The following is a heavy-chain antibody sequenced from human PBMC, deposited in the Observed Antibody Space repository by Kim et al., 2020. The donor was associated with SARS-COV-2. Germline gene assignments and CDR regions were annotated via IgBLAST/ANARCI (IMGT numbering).Heavy chain of an antibody. CDR1: GVSISSSY. Sequence: SETLSLTCTVSGVSISSSYWNWLRQTPGKGLEWIGHFYHSGGINYNPSLTSRVTISIDTSKSQISLSLRSVTAADTAVYYCARGYSSSWYGGRYFDHWG. D-gene: IGHD6-13*01. V-gene: IGHV4-59*12. CDR2: FYHSGGI. CDR3: ARGYSSSWYGGRYFDH. J-gene: IGHJ5*02.